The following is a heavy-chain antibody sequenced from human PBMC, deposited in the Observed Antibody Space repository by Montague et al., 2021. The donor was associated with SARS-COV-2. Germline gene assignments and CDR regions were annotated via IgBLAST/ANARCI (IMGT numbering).Heavy chain of an antibody. CDR3: ATNYGSGTFPGWFDP. D-gene: IGHD3-10*01. Sequence: SETLSLTCDVSGGAMSSGQWWSWVRQPPGKGLEWIGEIYQTGYTNYNPSLRSRVTISVDKSRNQLSLKMTSMTAADTAVYYCATNYGSGTFPGWFDPWGQGTLVTVSS. J-gene: IGHJ5*02. CDR2: IYQTGYT. CDR1: GGAMSSGQW. V-gene: IGHV4-4*02.